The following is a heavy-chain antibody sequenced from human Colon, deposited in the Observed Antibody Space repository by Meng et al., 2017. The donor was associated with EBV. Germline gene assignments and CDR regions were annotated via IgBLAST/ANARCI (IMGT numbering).Heavy chain of an antibody. J-gene: IGHJ2*01. V-gene: IGHV4-34*02. CDR1: GGSLSDYY. CDR3: SRGVDSYKLGNL. CDR2: IHPSGSI. Sequence: QGHLQQWGAGLLKPSETLSLTCVVYGGSLSDYYCSWIRQSPGRGLEWIGEIHPSGSIFYNPSLQSRVTISVDTSKNQFSLNLNSVTAADTAVYFCSRGVDSYKLGNLWGRGTLVTVSS. D-gene: IGHD7-27*01.